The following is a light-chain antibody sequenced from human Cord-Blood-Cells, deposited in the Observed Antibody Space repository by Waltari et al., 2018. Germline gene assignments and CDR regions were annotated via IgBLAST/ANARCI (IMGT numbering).Light chain of an antibody. CDR2: DAS. V-gene: IGKV3-11*01. CDR3: QQRSNWPPT. Sequence: QSPATLSLSPGERATLSCRASQSVSSYLAWYQQKPGQAPRLLIYDASNRATGIPARFSGSGSGTDFTLTISSLEPEDFAVYYCQQRSNWPPTFGQGTKVEIK. CDR1: QSVSSY. J-gene: IGKJ1*01.